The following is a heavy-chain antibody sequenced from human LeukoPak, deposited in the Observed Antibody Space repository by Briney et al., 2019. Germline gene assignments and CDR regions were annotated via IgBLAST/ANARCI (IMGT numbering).Heavy chain of an antibody. CDR3: ARYYDSLGTYYFDY. CDR2: IYYSGSA. Sequence: SETLSLTCTVSSDSISSTLYYWGWIRQHPGKGLEWIGYIYYSGSAFYNPSLKTRVTISVDTSKKQFSLNRSSVTAADTAVYYCARYYDSLGTYYFDYWGQGILVTVSS. D-gene: IGHD3-22*01. CDR1: SDSISSTLYY. V-gene: IGHV4-31*03. J-gene: IGHJ4*02.